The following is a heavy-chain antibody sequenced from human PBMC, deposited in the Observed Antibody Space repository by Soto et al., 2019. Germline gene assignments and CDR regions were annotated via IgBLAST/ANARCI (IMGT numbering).Heavy chain of an antibody. Sequence: GGSLRLSCAASGFTFSSYWMSWVRQAPGKGLEWVANIKEDGNEKYYVDSVKGRFTISRDNSKNTLYLQMNSLRAEDTAVYYCARSRTDSSGYYSRYYFDYWGQGTLVTVSS. J-gene: IGHJ4*02. CDR1: GFTFSSYW. CDR3: ARSRTDSSGYYSRYYFDY. D-gene: IGHD3-22*01. V-gene: IGHV3-7*01. CDR2: IKEDGNEK.